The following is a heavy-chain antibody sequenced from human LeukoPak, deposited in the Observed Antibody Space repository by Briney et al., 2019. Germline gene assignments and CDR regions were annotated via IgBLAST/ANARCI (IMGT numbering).Heavy chain of an antibody. CDR2: LNRGRT. CDR1: GFTFSNYA. D-gene: IGHD2-21*01. V-gene: IGHV3-23*01. J-gene: IGHJ4*02. Sequence: GGSLRLSCVASGFTFSNYAMSWVRQAPGRGLEWIAALNRGRTFFQDSVRGRCTISRGNSKNTLYLQLNSLTGDDTAVYFCVKEVPTYGYFDYWGRGTLVTVSS. CDR3: VKEVPTYGYFDY.